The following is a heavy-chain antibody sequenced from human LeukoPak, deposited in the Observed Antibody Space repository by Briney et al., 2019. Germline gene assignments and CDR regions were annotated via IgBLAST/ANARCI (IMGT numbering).Heavy chain of an antibody. J-gene: IGHJ4*02. CDR2: VYYTGST. V-gene: IGHV4-59*02. Sequence: PSETLSLTCSVSGGSVSNYYWSWIRQPPGKGLEWIGYVYYTGSTNYNPTLKSRVTISVDTSKKQFSLKLSSVTAADTAVYYCARAPNDYGDYLTNYFDYWGQGTLVTVSS. CDR1: GGSVSNYY. CDR3: ARAPNDYGDYLTNYFDY. D-gene: IGHD4-17*01.